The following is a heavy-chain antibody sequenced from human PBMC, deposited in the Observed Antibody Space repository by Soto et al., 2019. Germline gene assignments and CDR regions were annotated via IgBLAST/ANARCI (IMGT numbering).Heavy chain of an antibody. Sequence: QVQLQQWGAGLLKPSETLSLACAVSGGYLSNYYWSWIRQPPGKGLEWVGEIHHTGRTNYNPSLARLVTISFATSNTSKYQLSLRMTSVTAADTAVYYCARGEAYSNYQARWGQGSLVTFSS. CDR1: GGYLSNYY. CDR2: IHHTGRT. D-gene: IGHD4-4*01. V-gene: IGHV4-34*01. CDR3: ARGEAYSNYQAR. J-gene: IGHJ4*02.